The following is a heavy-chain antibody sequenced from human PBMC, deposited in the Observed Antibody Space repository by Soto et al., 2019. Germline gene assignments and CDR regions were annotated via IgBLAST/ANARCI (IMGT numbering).Heavy chain of an antibody. CDR1: GCTFTAYY. D-gene: IGHD3-22*01. Sequence: GAAVKVSCKASGCTFTAYYLHWVRQAPGQGLEWMGWLNPNSGGTNSAQKFRGRVTMTRDTSISTAYMELSRLRSDDTAFYYCATTYYYDTSGYPESDAFDIWGQGTMVTVSS. CDR2: LNPNSGGT. V-gene: IGHV1-2*02. J-gene: IGHJ3*02. CDR3: ATTYYYDTSGYPESDAFDI.